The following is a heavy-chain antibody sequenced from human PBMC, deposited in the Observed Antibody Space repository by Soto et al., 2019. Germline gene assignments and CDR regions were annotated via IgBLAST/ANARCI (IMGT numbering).Heavy chain of an antibody. Sequence: ASVKVSCKASGYTFTSYYMHWVRQAPGQGLEWMGIINPSGGSTSYAQKFQGRVTMTRDTSTSTVYMELSSLRSEDTAVYYCARDLQLPPNTDVIGYFDYWGQGTLVTVSS. CDR1: GYTFTSYY. V-gene: IGHV1-46*01. D-gene: IGHD1-26*01. J-gene: IGHJ4*02. CDR2: INPSGGST. CDR3: ARDLQLPPNTDVIGYFDY.